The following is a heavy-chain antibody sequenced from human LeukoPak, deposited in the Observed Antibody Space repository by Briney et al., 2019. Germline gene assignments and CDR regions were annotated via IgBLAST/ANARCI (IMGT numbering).Heavy chain of an antibody. CDR3: ARDRWFGELHYYYYYYGMDV. CDR2: INPSGGST. Sequence: ASVKVSCEASGYTFTSYYMHWVRQAPGQGLEWMGIINPSGGSTSYAQKFQGRVTMTRDTSTSTVYMELSSLRSEDTAVYYCARDRWFGELHYYYYYYGMDVWGQGTTVTVSS. J-gene: IGHJ6*02. CDR1: GYTFTSYY. D-gene: IGHD3-10*01. V-gene: IGHV1-46*01.